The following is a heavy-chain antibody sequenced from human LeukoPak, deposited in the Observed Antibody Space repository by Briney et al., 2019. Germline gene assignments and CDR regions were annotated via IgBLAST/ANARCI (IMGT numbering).Heavy chain of an antibody. D-gene: IGHD3-22*01. Sequence: SETLSLTCTVSGGSISSGGYYWSWIRQHPGKGLEWIGYIYYSGSTYYNPSLKSRVTISVDTSKNQFSLKLSSVTAADTAVYYCARDSSGYYYFDYWGQGTLVTVSS. V-gene: IGHV4-31*03. CDR3: ARDSSGYYYFDY. CDR2: IYYSGST. J-gene: IGHJ4*02. CDR1: GGSISSGGYY.